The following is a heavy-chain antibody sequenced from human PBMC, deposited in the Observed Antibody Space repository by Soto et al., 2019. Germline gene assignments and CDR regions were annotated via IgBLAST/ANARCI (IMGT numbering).Heavy chain of an antibody. CDR1: GGTSSSYY. V-gene: IGHV4-59*01. Sequence: PSETLSLTCTVSGGTSSSYYWSWIRQPPGKGLEWIGYIYYSGSTNYNPSLKSRVTISVDTSKNQFSLKLSSVTAADTAVYYCARAAYDILTGYFDFDYWGQGTLVTVSS. D-gene: IGHD3-9*01. CDR2: IYYSGST. J-gene: IGHJ4*02. CDR3: ARAAYDILTGYFDFDY.